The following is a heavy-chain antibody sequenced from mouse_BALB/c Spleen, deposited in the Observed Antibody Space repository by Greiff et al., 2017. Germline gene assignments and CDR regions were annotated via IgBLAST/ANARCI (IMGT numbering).Heavy chain of an antibody. CDR2: ISYSGST. V-gene: IGHV3-2*02. J-gene: IGHJ2*01. CDR3: ARTPFYGSSFDY. CDR1: GYSITSDYA. D-gene: IGHD1-1*01. Sequence: DVKLQESGPGLVKPSQSLSLTCTVTGYSITSDYAWNWIRQFPGNKLEWMGYISYSGSTSYNPSLKSRISITRDTSKNQFFLQLNSVTTEDTATYYCARTPFYGSSFDYWGQGTTLTVSS.